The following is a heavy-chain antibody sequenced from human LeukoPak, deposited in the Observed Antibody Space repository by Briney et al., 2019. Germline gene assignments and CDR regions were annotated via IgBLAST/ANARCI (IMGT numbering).Heavy chain of an antibody. D-gene: IGHD2-2*01. V-gene: IGHV4-39*01. Sequence: PSETLSLTCTVSGGSISSSSYYWGWIRQPPGKGLEWIGSIYYSGSTYYNPSLKSRVTISVDTSKNQFSLKLSSVTAADTAVYYCASKYCTSTSCYETFDRWGQGTLVTVSS. J-gene: IGHJ4*02. CDR3: ASKYCTSTSCYETFDR. CDR1: GGSISSSSYY. CDR2: IYYSGST.